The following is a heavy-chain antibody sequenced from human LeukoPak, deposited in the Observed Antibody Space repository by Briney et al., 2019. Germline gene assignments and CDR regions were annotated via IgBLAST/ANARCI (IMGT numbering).Heavy chain of an antibody. D-gene: IGHD3-22*01. CDR1: GGSISSYY. CDR3: ARGTLSDYDSSGYSIFFDY. CDR2: IYYSGST. Sequence: SETLSLTCTVSGGSISSYYWSWIRQPPGKGLEWIGYIYYSGSTNYNPSLKSRVTTSVDTSKNQFSLKLSSVTAADTAVYYCARGTLSDYDSSGYSIFFDYWGQGTLVTVSS. J-gene: IGHJ4*02. V-gene: IGHV4-59*01.